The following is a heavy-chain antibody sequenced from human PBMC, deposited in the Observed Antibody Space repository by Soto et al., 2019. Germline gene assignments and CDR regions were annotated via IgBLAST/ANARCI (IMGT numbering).Heavy chain of an antibody. CDR2: IYYSGST. J-gene: IGHJ6*02. V-gene: IGHV4-61*01. CDR1: GSSVSSGSYY. CDR3: ARALYSGSYYVSAYGMDV. D-gene: IGHD1-26*01. Sequence: QVQLQESGPGLVKPSETLSLTCTVSGSSVSSGSYYWSWIRQPPGKGLEWIGYIYYSGSTNYNPSLKSRVTISVDTSKNQFSLKLSSVTAADTAVYYCARALYSGSYYVSAYGMDVWGQGTTVTVSS.